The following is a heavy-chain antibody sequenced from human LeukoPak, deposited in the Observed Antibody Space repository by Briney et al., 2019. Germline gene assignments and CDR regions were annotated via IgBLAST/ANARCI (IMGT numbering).Heavy chain of an antibody. D-gene: IGHD3-16*01. V-gene: IGHV4-59*11. Sequence: SETLSLTCTVSGGSISGHYWTWIRQPPGKGLEWIGQIHYSGRPDYNPPLKSRVTISVDTSKNQLSLKVTSVTGADTAVYYCARFGVDYDMDVWGQGTTVTASS. CDR1: GGSISGHY. CDR3: ARFGVDYDMDV. CDR2: IHYSGRP. J-gene: IGHJ6*02.